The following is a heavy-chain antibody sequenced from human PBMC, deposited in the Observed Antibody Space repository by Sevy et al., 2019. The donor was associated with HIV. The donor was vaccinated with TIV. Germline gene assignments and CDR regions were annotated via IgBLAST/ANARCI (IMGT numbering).Heavy chain of an antibody. CDR3: ARGPQSCNSVSCYSALS. J-gene: IGHJ4*02. CDR2: IYISGST. V-gene: IGHV4-4*07. Sequence: SETLSLTCTVSGGSISDYYWTWIRQPAGKGLEWLGRIYISGSTEYNPSLKSRVSMSLDTSKNTFSLKLTSMTAADTAVHYCARGPQSCNSVSCYSALSWGQGILVTVSS. D-gene: IGHD2-15*01. CDR1: GGSISDYY.